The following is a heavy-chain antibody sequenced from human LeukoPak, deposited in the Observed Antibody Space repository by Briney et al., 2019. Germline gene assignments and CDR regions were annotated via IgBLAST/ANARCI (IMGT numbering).Heavy chain of an antibody. Sequence: SETLSLTCAVYGGSFSGYYWSWIRQPPGKGLEWIGEINHSGSTNYNPSLKSRVTISVDTSKNQFSLKLSSVPAADTAVYYCARGGVVTAILRRYYAMDVWGQGTTVTVSS. V-gene: IGHV4-34*01. J-gene: IGHJ6*02. CDR2: INHSGST. CDR3: ARGGVVTAILRRYYAMDV. D-gene: IGHD2-21*02. CDR1: GGSFSGYY.